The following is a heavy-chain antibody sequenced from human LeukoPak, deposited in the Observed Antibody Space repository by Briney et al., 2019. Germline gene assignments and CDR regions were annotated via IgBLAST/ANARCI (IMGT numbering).Heavy chain of an antibody. CDR3: AKDLNNWSYFDS. J-gene: IGHJ4*02. Sequence: AGGSLRLSCVASGFTFSTSAMNWVRQAPGKGLDWISSTSGGSFDTNYADSVKGRFTISRDNSKNTLHLQMNGLRAEDTARYYCAKDLNNWSYFDSWGQGALVTVSS. CDR2: TSGGSFDT. CDR1: GFTFSTSA. D-gene: IGHD3-3*01. V-gene: IGHV3-23*01.